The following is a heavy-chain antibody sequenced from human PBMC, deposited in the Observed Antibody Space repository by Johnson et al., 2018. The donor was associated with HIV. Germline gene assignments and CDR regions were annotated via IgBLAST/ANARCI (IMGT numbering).Heavy chain of an antibody. CDR3: AKDRTGFDAFDI. Sequence: QVQLVESGGGVVQPGGSLRLSCAASGFTFSSYGMHWVRQAPGKGLEWVAFIRYDGSNKYYADSVKGRFTISRDNSKNTLYLQMNSLRAEDTAVYYCAKDRTGFDAFDIWGQGTMGTVSS. J-gene: IGHJ3*02. CDR1: GFTFSSYG. V-gene: IGHV3-30*02. CDR2: IRYDGSNK. D-gene: IGHD1-1*01.